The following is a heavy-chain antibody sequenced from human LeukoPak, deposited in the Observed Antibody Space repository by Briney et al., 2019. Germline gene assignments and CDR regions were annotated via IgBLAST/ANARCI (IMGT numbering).Heavy chain of an antibody. V-gene: IGHV3-30*02. CDR3: AKGEAVAGTWVDY. D-gene: IGHD6-19*01. Sequence: GGSLRLSCAASGFTFSSYGMHWVRQAPGKGLEWVAFIRYDGSNKYYADSVKGQFTISRDNSKSTLYLQMNSLRAEDTAVYYCAKGEAVAGTWVDYWGQGTLVTVSS. CDR2: IRYDGSNK. CDR1: GFTFSSYG. J-gene: IGHJ4*02.